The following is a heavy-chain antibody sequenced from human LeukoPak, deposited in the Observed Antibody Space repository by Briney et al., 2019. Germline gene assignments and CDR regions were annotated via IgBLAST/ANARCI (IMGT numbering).Heavy chain of an antibody. Sequence: GASVKVSCRASGYTFTSYGISWVRQAPGQGLEWMGWISAYNGNTNYAQKLQGRVTMTTDTSTSAAYMELRSLRSDDTAVYYCARGFGELSLSPPYYFDYWGQGTLVTVSS. CDR3: ARGFGELSLSPPYYFDY. D-gene: IGHD3-10*01. V-gene: IGHV1-18*01. CDR2: ISAYNGNT. J-gene: IGHJ4*02. CDR1: GYTFTSYG.